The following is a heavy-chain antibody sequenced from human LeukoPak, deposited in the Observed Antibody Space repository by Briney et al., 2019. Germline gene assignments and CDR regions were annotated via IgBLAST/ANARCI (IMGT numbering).Heavy chain of an antibody. Sequence: GGSLRLSCAASGYRFSGYDIHWVRQASGKGLEWVGRIRTKADNYATAYSTSVTGRFTISRDDSENTAYLRMNSLKTEDTALYYCTTYRSPHYWGQGTLVTVSS. V-gene: IGHV3-73*01. D-gene: IGHD6-19*01. CDR3: TTYRSPHY. CDR1: GYRFSGYD. J-gene: IGHJ4*02. CDR2: IRTKADNYAT.